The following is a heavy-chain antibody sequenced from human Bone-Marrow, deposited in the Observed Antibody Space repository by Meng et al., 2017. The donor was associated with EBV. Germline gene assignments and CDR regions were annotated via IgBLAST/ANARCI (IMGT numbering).Heavy chain of an antibody. V-gene: IGHV1-69*06. CDR3: ASESGRGYTPDY. D-gene: IGHD3-10*01. CDR1: GGTFSSDA. J-gene: IGHJ4*02. Sequence: QGQLVKSGAGGKKPGSSEKCSRNTSGGTFSSDAISWGRQAPGQGLEWMGGLIPMLGAPNYAQKFQDRVTITADKSMSIHYMEMSSLRSDDTAVYYCASESGRGYTPDYWGRGTLVTVSS. CDR2: LIPMLGAP.